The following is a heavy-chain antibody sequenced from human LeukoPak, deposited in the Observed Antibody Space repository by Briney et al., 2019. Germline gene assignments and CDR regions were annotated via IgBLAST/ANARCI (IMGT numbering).Heavy chain of an antibody. V-gene: IGHV4-30-4*01. CDR2: LYYSGST. J-gene: IGHJ4*02. CDR3: ARALKPYYDILTGYYLSPTLFDY. D-gene: IGHD3-9*01. CDR1: GGSISSGDYY. Sequence: SQTLSLTCTVSGGSISSGDYYWSWLRQPPGKGLEWMGYLYYSGSTYYNPSLKSRVTISVDTSKNQFSLKLSSVTAADTAVYYCARALKPYYDILTGYYLSPTLFDYWGQGTLVTVSS.